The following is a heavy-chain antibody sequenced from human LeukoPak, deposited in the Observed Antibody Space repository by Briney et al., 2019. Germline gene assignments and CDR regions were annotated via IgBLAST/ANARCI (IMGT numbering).Heavy chain of an antibody. CDR3: ARVGGSYCSGGSCYSPRTSFDY. J-gene: IGHJ4*02. V-gene: IGHV1-2*02. CDR2: INPNSGGT. D-gene: IGHD2-15*01. Sequence: ASVTVSCKASGYTFTVYYMHWVRQAPGQGREWMGWINPNSGGTNYAQKFQGRVTMTRDTSISTAYMELRRLRSDDTAVYYCARVGGSYCSGGSCYSPRTSFDYWGQGTLVTVSS. CDR1: GYTFTVYY.